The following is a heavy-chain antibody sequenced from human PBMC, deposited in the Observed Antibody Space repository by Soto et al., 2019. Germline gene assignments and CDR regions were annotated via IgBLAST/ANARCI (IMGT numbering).Heavy chain of an antibody. J-gene: IGHJ6*02. V-gene: IGHV3-23*01. Sequence: VQLLESGGGLVQPGGSLRLSCAASGFTFSSYAMSWVRQAPGKGLEWVSAISGSGGSTYYADSVKGRFTISRDNSKNTLYLQMNSLRAEDTAVYYCAKALSDTAMVPFYGMDVWGQGTTVTVSS. CDR1: GFTFSSYA. D-gene: IGHD5-18*01. CDR3: AKALSDTAMVPFYGMDV. CDR2: ISGSGGST.